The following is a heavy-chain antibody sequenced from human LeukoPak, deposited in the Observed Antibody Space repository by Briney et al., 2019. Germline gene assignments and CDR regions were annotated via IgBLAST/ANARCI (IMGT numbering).Heavy chain of an antibody. CDR1: GYTFTRYG. CDR3: ARTEPYFDY. V-gene: IGHV7-4-1*02. D-gene: IGHD1-14*01. CDR2: INTNTGNP. Sequence: ASVKVSCKASGYTFTRYGISWVRQAPGQWLEWMGWINTNTGNPTYAQGFTGRFVFSLDTSVSTAYLQISSLKAEDTAVYYCARTEPYFDYWGQGTLVTVSS. J-gene: IGHJ4*02.